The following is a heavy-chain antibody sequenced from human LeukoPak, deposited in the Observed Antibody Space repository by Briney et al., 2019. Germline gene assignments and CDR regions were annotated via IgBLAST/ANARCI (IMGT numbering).Heavy chain of an antibody. D-gene: IGHD1-26*01. CDR2: IYTSGST. CDR1: GGSISSGSYY. CDR3: ARDTHLAGARSIYYYYMDV. Sequence: PSETLSLTCTVSGGSISSGSYYWSWIRQPAGKGLEWIGRIYTSGSTNYNPSLKSRVTISVDTSKNQFSLKLSSVTAADTAVYYCARDTHLAGARSIYYYYMDVWGKGTTVTVSS. J-gene: IGHJ6*03. V-gene: IGHV4-61*02.